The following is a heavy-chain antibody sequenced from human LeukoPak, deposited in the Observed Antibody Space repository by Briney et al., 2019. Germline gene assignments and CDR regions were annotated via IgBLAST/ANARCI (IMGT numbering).Heavy chain of an antibody. D-gene: IGHD5-12*01. CDR1: GCTLTGYY. CDR2: INPNSGGT. J-gene: IGHJ4*02. Sequence: ASVKVSCKASGCTLTGYYMHWVRQAPGQGLEWMGRINPNSGGTNYAQKFQGRVTMTRDTSISTAYMELSRLRSDDTAVYYCARKGGYDSLFDYWGQGTLVTVSS. CDR3: ARKGGYDSLFDY. V-gene: IGHV1-2*06.